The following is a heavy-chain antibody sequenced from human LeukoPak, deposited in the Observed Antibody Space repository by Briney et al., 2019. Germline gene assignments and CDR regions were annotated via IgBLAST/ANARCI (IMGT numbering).Heavy chain of an antibody. CDR1: GFTFSDYY. CDR2: ISSSGSTI. J-gene: IGHJ4*02. V-gene: IGHV3-11*01. CDR3: AKELLPGYYDSSGYYSFDY. D-gene: IGHD3-22*01. Sequence: PGGSLRLSCAASGFTFSDYYMSWIRQAPGKGLEWVSYISSSGSTIYYADSVKGRFTISRDNAKNSLYLQMNSLRAEDTALYYCAKELLPGYYDSSGYYSFDYWGQGTLVTVSS.